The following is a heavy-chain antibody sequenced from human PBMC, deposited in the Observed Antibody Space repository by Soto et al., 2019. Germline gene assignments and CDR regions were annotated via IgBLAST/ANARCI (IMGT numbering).Heavy chain of an antibody. CDR3: AKDKGVFNWATSYFDY. J-gene: IGHJ4*02. CDR1: GFTFSNYA. CDR2: TSYDGDNE. D-gene: IGHD1-1*01. V-gene: IGHV3-30*18. Sequence: GGSLRLSCAASGFTFSNYAMHWGRQAPGKGLEWVALTSYDGDNEYYTDSVKGRFTISRDNSKNTLFLQMNSPRPEDTAVYYCAKDKGVFNWATSYFDYWGQGALVTVSS.